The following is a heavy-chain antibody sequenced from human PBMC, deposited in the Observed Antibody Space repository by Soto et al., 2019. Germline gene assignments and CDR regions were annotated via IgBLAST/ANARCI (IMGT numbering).Heavy chain of an antibody. J-gene: IGHJ6*03. CDR2: ISGSGGST. Sequence: GGSLRLSCAASGFTFSSYAMSWVRQAPGKGLEWVSAISGSGGSTYYADSVKGRFTISRDNSKNTLYLQMNSLRAEDTAVYYCAKSGHTIFGAVRIYYYYYMDVWGKGTTVTVSS. CDR3: AKSGHTIFGAVRIYYYYYMDV. D-gene: IGHD3-3*01. CDR1: GFTFSSYA. V-gene: IGHV3-23*01.